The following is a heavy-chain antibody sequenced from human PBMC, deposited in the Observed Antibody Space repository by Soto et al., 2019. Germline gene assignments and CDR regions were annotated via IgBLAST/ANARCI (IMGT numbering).Heavy chain of an antibody. J-gene: IGHJ3*02. D-gene: IGHD2-8*02. CDR3: TRSSTGYAFDI. Sequence: WTWIRQPPGKGLEWIGYIYYRGSTSYNPSLRGRATISLDTSRNQFSLKLSSVTTADTAMYYCTRSSTGYAFDIWGQGTMVTVSS. V-gene: IGHV4-59*01. CDR2: IYYRGST.